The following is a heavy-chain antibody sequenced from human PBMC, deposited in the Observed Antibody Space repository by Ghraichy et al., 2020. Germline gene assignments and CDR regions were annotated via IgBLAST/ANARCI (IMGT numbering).Heavy chain of an antibody. D-gene: IGHD2-2*01. CDR2: ISGSGGST. J-gene: IGHJ6*02. CDR3: AKASHRRYAYYYYGMDV. V-gene: IGHV3-23*01. Sequence: GGSLRLSCAASGFTFSSYAISWVRQAPGKGLEWVSAISGSGGSTYYADSVKGRFTISRDNSKNTLYLQMNSLRAEDMAVYYCAKASHRRYAYYYYGMDVWGQGTTVTVSS. CDR1: GFTFSSYA.